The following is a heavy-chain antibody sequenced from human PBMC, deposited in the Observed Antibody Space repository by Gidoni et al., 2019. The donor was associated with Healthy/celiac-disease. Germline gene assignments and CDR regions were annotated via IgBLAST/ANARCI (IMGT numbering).Heavy chain of an antibody. J-gene: IGHJ4*02. CDR2: ISSSSSTI. V-gene: IGHV3-48*02. CDR3: ARWGRVATIRTGFDY. CDR1: GFTFRSYS. Sequence: EVQLVESGGGLVQPGGSLRLPRASSGFTFRSYSMNWVRQATGKGLEWVSDISSSSSTIYYADSVKGRFTISRDNAKNSLYLQMNSLRDEDTAVYYCARWGRVATIRTGFDYWGQGTLVTVSS. D-gene: IGHD5-12*01.